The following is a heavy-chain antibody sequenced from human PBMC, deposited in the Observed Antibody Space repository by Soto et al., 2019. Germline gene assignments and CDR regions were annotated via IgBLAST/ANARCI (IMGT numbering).Heavy chain of an antibody. D-gene: IGHD1-7*01. V-gene: IGHV3-23*01. J-gene: IGHJ4*02. CDR1: GFTFSSYA. Sequence: GSLRLSCAASGFTFSSYAMSWVRQAPGKGLEWVSAISGSGGSTYYADSVKGRFTISRDNSKNTLYLQMNSLRAEDTAVYYCANARYNWNYGRAPEFDYWGQGTLVTVSS. CDR3: ANARYNWNYGRAPEFDY. CDR2: ISGSGGST.